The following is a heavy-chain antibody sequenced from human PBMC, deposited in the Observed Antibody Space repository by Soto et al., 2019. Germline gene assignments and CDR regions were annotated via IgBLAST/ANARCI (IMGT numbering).Heavy chain of an antibody. CDR2: IYYSGNT. Sequence: PSETLSLTCTVSGDSISSGDYYWSWIRQPPGKGLEWIGCIYYSGNTYYNPSLKSRFTISVDTSKNQFSLKLSSVTAADTAVYYCARDKITGLFDYWGQGTLVTVSS. J-gene: IGHJ4*02. V-gene: IGHV4-30-4*01. D-gene: IGHD2-8*02. CDR1: GDSISSGDYY. CDR3: ARDKITGLFDY.